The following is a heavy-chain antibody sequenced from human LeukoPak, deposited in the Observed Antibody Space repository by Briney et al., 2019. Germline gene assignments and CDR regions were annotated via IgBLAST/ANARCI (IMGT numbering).Heavy chain of an antibody. CDR2: MNPNGGNT. V-gene: IGHV1-8*01. CDR3: ARGRPHGV. J-gene: IGHJ6*02. CDR1: GYTFASYD. Sequence: GASVKLSCKASGYTFASYDINWVRQATGQGLEWMGWMNPNGGNTVYAQKFQGRVTMTRNTSINTAYMELSSLRSEDTAVYYCARGRPHGVWGQGTTVTVSS.